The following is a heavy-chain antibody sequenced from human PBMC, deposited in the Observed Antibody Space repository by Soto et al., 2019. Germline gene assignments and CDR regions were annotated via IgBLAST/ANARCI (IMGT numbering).Heavy chain of an antibody. CDR3: AGDAPVALRVHNSMDV. V-gene: IGHV4-31*03. J-gene: IGHJ6*02. CDR2: IYYSGNT. D-gene: IGHD3-16*01. Sequence: PSETLSLTGTVSGGSISSGYYWSWIRQHPVKGLEWIGYIYYSGNTYYNPSLKSRVSISLDTSKSQFSLKLDSVTAADTAVYYCAGDAPVALRVHNSMDVWGQGTTVPVS. CDR1: GGSISSGYY.